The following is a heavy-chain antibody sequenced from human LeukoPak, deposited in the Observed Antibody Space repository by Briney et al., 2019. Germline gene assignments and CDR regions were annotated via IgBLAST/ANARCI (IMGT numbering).Heavy chain of an antibody. CDR3: ARGPQILYDAFDI. Sequence: RASVKVSCKASGYTFTSYYMHWVRQAPGQGLEWMGIINPSGGRTSYAQKFQGRATMTRDTSTSTVYMELSSLRSEDTAVYYCARGPQILYDAFDIWGQGTMVTVSS. V-gene: IGHV1-46*01. J-gene: IGHJ3*02. D-gene: IGHD2-15*01. CDR2: INPSGGRT. CDR1: GYTFTSYY.